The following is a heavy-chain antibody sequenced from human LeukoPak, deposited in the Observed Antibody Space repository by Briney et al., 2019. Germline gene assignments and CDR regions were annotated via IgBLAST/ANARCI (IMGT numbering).Heavy chain of an antibody. V-gene: IGHV3-7*01. D-gene: IGHD5-12*01. CDR2: INENGSEK. J-gene: IGHJ4*02. CDR3: ARDEKDGPLWL. CDR1: GFTFNKYW. Sequence: GGSLRLSCAASGFTFNKYWMSWVRQAPGKGLEWVANINENGSEKKYVDSVKGRFSISRDTAKTSLFLQMNSLRAEDTAMYYCARDEKDGPLWLWGQGTLVTVSS.